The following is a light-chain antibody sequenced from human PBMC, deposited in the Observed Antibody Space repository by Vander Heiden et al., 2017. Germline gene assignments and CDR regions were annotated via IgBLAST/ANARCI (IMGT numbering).Light chain of an antibody. J-gene: IGLJ3*02. CDR3: QSYDSSLSGWV. CDR2: GNS. Sequence: QSVLTQPPSVSGAPGQRVTLSCTGRSSNIGAGYDVHWYQQLPGTAPKRLIYGNSNRPSGVPDRFSGSKSGTSASLAITGLQAEDEADYYCQSYDSSLSGWVFGGGTKLTVL. CDR1: SSNIGAGYD. V-gene: IGLV1-40*01.